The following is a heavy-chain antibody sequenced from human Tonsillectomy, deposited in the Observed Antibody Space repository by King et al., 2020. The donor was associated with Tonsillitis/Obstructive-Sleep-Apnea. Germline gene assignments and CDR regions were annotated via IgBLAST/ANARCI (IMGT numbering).Heavy chain of an antibody. V-gene: IGHV4-59*01. CDR2: IHSSGRT. D-gene: IGHD6-6*01. CDR1: GGSISSYY. J-gene: IGHJ4*02. Sequence: QVQLQESGPGLVKPSETLSLTCTVSGGSISSYYWNWMRQPPGKGLEWIGNIHSSGRTSYNPSLKSRVTMSVDTSKNHFSLHLTSVTAADTAVYFCARYISSGLYYWGRGTLVTVSS. CDR3: ARYISSGLYY.